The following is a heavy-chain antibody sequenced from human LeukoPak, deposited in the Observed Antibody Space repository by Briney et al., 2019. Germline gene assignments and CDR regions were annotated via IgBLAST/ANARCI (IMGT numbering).Heavy chain of an antibody. CDR1: GFTFSSYA. D-gene: IGHD3-22*01. Sequence: GGSLRLSCAASGFTFSSYAVSWVRQAPGKGLEWVSAISGSGGSTYYADSVKGRFTISRDNSKNTLYLQMNSLRAEDTAVYYCAKERTYDSSGYYDYWGQGTLVTVSS. CDR3: AKERTYDSSGYYDY. J-gene: IGHJ4*02. V-gene: IGHV3-23*01. CDR2: ISGSGGST.